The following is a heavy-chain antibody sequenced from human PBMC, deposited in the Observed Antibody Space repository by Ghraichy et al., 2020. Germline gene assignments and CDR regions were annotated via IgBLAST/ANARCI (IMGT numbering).Heavy chain of an antibody. CDR3: ARDYPNGAGDERGAFDI. CDR1: GFTFSSYW. V-gene: IGHV3-74*01. Sequence: GGSLRLSCAASGFTFSSYWMHWVRQAPGKGLVWDSRINSDGSSTSYADSVKGRFTISRDNAKNTLYLQMNSLRAEDTAVYYCARDYPNGAGDERGAFDIWGQGTMVTVSS. J-gene: IGHJ3*02. D-gene: IGHD2-8*01. CDR2: INSDGSST.